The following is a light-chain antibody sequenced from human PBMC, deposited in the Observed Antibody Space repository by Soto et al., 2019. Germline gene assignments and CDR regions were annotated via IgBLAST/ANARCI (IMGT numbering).Light chain of an antibody. CDR1: QSVSSSY. J-gene: IGKJ5*01. V-gene: IGKV3-20*01. Sequence: EDVLTQSPGTLSLSPGQRATLSCRASQSVSSSYVAWYQQKRGQAPRLLMYGASSRATGIPDRFSGSGSGTDFTLTISRLEPEDFVLYYCQHFRAFGQGTRLEIK. CDR3: QHFRA. CDR2: GAS.